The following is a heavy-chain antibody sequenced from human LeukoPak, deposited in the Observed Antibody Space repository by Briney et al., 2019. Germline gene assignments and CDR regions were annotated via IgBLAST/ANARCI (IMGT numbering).Heavy chain of an antibody. V-gene: IGHV4-39*07. CDR2: IYYSGST. D-gene: IGHD1-1*01. CDR3: AREAGLEPNKGY. Sequence: PSETLSLTCTVSGGSISSSSYYWGWIRQPPGKGLEWIGSIYYSGSTYYNPSLKSRVTISVDTSKNQFSLKLSSVTAADTAVYYCAREAGLEPNKGYWGQGTLVTVSS. J-gene: IGHJ4*02. CDR1: GGSISSSSYY.